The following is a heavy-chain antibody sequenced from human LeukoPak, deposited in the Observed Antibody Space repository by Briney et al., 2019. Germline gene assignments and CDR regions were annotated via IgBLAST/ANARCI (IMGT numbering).Heavy chain of an antibody. V-gene: IGHV4-59*08. CDR2: IHYRGSA. D-gene: IGHD3-9*01. CDR1: GDSISPYY. J-gene: IGHJ4*02. CDR3: ARSYYDILTGYSTQFDY. Sequence: PSETLSLTCTVSGDSISPYYWNWIRQPPVKGLEWIGNIHYRGSANYNPPLKSRLTISVDTSKNHLSLRLNSVTAADTAVYYCARSYYDILTGYSTQFDYWGQGTLVTVSS.